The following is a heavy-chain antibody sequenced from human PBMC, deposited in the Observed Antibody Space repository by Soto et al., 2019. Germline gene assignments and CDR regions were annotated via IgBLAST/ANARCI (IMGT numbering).Heavy chain of an antibody. CDR1: GGTFSSYA. CDR3: AGGIAAAGTFRWFDP. CDR2: IIPIFGTA. D-gene: IGHD6-13*01. V-gene: IGHV1-69*05. Sequence: SVKVSCKASGGTFSSYAISWVRQAPGQGLEWMGGIIPIFGTASYAQKFQGRVTMTRDTSTSTVYMELSSLRSEDTAVYYCAGGIAAAGTFRWFDPWGQGTLVTVSS. J-gene: IGHJ5*02.